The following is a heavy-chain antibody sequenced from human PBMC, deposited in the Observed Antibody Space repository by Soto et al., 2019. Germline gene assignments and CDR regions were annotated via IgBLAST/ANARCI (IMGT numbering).Heavy chain of an antibody. CDR3: AKSEYFNGPNCYDWFDS. D-gene: IGHD3-16*01. CDR2: ISASGEST. CDR1: GFTFSNHA. J-gene: IGHJ5*01. Sequence: GGSLRLSCAASGFTFSNHAMSWVRQAAGKRLEWVSGISASGESTYYADSVTGRFTISRVNSKNTLDLRMDRLRAEDTALYYCAKSEYFNGPNCYDWFDSWGQGPLVTVFS. V-gene: IGHV3-23*01.